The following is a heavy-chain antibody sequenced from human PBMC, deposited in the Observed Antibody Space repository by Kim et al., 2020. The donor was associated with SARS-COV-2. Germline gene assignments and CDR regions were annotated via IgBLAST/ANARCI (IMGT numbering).Heavy chain of an antibody. Sequence: SETLSLTCTVSGGSISSYYWSWIRQPPGKGLEWIGYIYYSGSTNYNPSLKSRVTISVDTSKNQFSLKLSSVTAADTAVYYCARHGAIWVRGVYYGMDVWGQGTTVTVSS. CDR2: IYYSGST. V-gene: IGHV4-59*08. D-gene: IGHD3-10*01. CDR1: GGSISSYY. J-gene: IGHJ6*02. CDR3: ARHGAIWVRGVYYGMDV.